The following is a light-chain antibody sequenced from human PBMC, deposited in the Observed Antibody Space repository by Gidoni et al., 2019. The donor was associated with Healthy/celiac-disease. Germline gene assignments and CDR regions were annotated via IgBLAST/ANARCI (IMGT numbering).Light chain of an antibody. Sequence: EKERTKTQATLSVSPGGGATLSCRASQSVRSNLAWYQQKPGQAPRLLIYGASTRATGIPARFSGSGSGTEFTLTISSLQSEDFAVYYCQQYNNWPPWTFGQGTKVEIK. CDR3: QQYNNWPPWT. CDR1: QSVRSN. CDR2: GAS. J-gene: IGKJ1*01. V-gene: IGKV3-15*01.